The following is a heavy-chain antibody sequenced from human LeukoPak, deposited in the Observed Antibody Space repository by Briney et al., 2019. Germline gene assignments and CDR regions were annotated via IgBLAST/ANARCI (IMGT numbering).Heavy chain of an antibody. CDR3: ARGAYCGGDCYSYPHDAFDI. CDR2: IYYSGSI. J-gene: IGHJ3*02. V-gene: IGHV4-59*01. CDR1: GASISSYY. Sequence: SETLSLTCTVSGASISSYYWSWIRQPPGQGLEWIGYIYYSGSINYNPSLKSRVSISGDTPKNQFSLKLSSVTAADTAVYYCARGAYCGGDCYSYPHDAFDIWGQGTMVTVSS. D-gene: IGHD2-21*02.